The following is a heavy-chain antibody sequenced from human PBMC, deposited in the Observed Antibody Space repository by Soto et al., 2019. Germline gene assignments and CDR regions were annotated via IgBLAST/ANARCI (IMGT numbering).Heavy chain of an antibody. CDR2: INSDGSST. CDR3: AVSPYYYGMDV. J-gene: IGHJ6*02. Sequence: VQLVESGGGVVQPGRSLRLSCAASGFTFSSYWMHWVRQAPGKGLVWVSRINSDGSSTSYADSVKGRFTISRDNAKNTLYLQMNSLRAEDTAVYYCAVSPYYYGMDVWGQGTTVTVSS. D-gene: IGHD2-8*01. CDR1: GFTFSSYW. V-gene: IGHV3-74*02.